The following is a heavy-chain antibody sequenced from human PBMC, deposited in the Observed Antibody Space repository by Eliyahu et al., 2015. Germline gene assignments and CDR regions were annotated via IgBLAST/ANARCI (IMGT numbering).Heavy chain of an antibody. CDR3: AKDIREPYGFFGAFDI. Sequence: DSVKGRFTISRDNSKNTLYLQMNSLRAEDTAVYYCAKDIREPYGFFGAFDIWGQGTMVTVSS. J-gene: IGHJ3*02. V-gene: IGHV3-30*02. D-gene: IGHD3-3*01.